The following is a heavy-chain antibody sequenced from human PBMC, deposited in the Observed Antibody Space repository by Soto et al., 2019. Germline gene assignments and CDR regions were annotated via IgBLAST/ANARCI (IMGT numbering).Heavy chain of an antibody. Sequence: EVQLVESGGGLVQPGGSLRLSCAASGFTFSSSWMHWVRQAPEKGLVWVSRINIDGSSTNYADSVKGRFTISRDNAKNTLYLQMDRLRAEDTAVYYCARGNIAVAVRGLFDYWGQGTLVTVSS. V-gene: IGHV3-74*01. J-gene: IGHJ4*02. D-gene: IGHD6-19*01. CDR2: INIDGSST. CDR3: ARGNIAVAVRGLFDY. CDR1: GFTFSSSW.